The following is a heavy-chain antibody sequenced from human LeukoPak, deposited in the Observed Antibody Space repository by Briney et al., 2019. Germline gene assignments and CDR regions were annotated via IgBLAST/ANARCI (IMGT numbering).Heavy chain of an antibody. CDR2: IDGGAVKT. V-gene: IGHV3-23*01. J-gene: IGHJ4*02. CDR3: VKESPHWTVTPGD. CDR1: GASITSYH. D-gene: IGHD4-17*01. Sequence: ETLSLTCTVSGASITSYHWSWIRQPPGKGLEWVSGIDGGAVKTYFADSVKGRFTISRDNSKNTVHLQMNSLRAEDTGVYYCVKESPHWTVTPGDWGQGTLVIVSS.